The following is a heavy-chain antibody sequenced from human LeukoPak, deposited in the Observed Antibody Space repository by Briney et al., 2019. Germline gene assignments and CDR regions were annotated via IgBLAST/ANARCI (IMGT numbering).Heavy chain of an antibody. CDR3: ATSEVGYMDV. D-gene: IGHD1-26*01. CDR2: ISAYNGNT. J-gene: IGHJ6*03. V-gene: IGHV1-18*01. CDR1: GYTFSTYG. Sequence: ASVKVSCKASGYTFSTYGISWLRQAPGQGLEWMGWISAYNGNTNYAQKLQGRVTMTTDTSTSTAYMELRSLRSDDTAVYYCATSEVGYMDVWGKGTTVTVSS.